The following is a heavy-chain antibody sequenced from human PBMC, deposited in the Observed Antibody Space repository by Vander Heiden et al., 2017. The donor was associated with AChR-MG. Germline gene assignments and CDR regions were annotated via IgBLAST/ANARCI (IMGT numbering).Heavy chain of an antibody. CDR2: IYPADSDT. J-gene: IGHJ4*02. D-gene: IGHD3-16*01. Sequence: EVQLVQSGAEVKEPGHSLKISCKGSGYSFTSNWIAWVRQLPGKGLEWMGIIYPADSDTRYSPSFEGQVTISVDKSSSTAYLQWSSLKASDSAMYYCAKIRTSTWGTDYWGQGTLVTV. CDR1: GYSFTSNW. CDR3: AKIRTSTWGTDY. V-gene: IGHV5-51*01.